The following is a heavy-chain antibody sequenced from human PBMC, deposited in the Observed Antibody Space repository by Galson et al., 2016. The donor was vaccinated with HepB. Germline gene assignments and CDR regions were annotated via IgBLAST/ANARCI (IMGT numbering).Heavy chain of an antibody. Sequence: SLRLSCAASGFTVSNNYMTWVRQAPGKGPEYVSVIYSGGTTYYADYVKGRFTLSRDNSQNSLFLQMTNLSAEDTAVYFCVRGVYGDHRWFDDWGQGTLVTVSS. CDR2: IYSGGTT. CDR3: VRGVYGDHRWFDD. V-gene: IGHV3-66*02. J-gene: IGHJ4*02. CDR1: GFTVSNNY. D-gene: IGHD2-21*02.